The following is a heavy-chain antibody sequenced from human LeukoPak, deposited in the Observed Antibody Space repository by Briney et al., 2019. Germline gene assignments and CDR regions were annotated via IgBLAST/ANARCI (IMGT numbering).Heavy chain of an antibody. D-gene: IGHD3-22*01. V-gene: IGHV3-9*01. Sequence: PGGSLRLSCAASGFTFDDYAMHWVRQAPGKGLEWVSGISWNGGSIGYADSVKGRFTISRDNAKNSLYLQMNSLRAEDTALYYCAKDLSSAITSALVLDVWGQGTTVIVS. J-gene: IGHJ6*02. CDR2: ISWNGGSI. CDR1: GFTFDDYA. CDR3: AKDLSSAITSALVLDV.